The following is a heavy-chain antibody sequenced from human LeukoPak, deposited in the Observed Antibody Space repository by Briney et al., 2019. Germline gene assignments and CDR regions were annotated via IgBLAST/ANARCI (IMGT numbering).Heavy chain of an antibody. CDR1: GFTFSSYS. Sequence: GGSLRLSCAASGFTFSSYSMNWVRQAPGKGLEWVSSISSSSSYIYYADSVKGRFTISRDNAKNSLYLQMNSLRAEDTAVYYCARDIAAAGTLLIYYYGMDVWGQGTTVIVSS. CDR3: ARDIAAAGTLLIYYYGMDV. D-gene: IGHD6-13*01. J-gene: IGHJ6*02. V-gene: IGHV3-21*01. CDR2: ISSSSSYI.